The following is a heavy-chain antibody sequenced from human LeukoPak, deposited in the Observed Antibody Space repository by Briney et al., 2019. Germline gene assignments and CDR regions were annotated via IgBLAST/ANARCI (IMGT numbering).Heavy chain of an antibody. Sequence: GASVKVSCKASGYTFTSYGISWVRRAPGQGLEWMGWISAYNGNTNYAQKLQGRVTMTTDTSTSTAYMELRSLRSDDTAVYYCTRDRSYYYGSGSFYYYGMDVWGKGTTVTVSS. J-gene: IGHJ6*04. D-gene: IGHD3-10*01. CDR1: GYTFTSYG. CDR3: TRDRSYYYGSGSFYYYGMDV. CDR2: ISAYNGNT. V-gene: IGHV1-18*04.